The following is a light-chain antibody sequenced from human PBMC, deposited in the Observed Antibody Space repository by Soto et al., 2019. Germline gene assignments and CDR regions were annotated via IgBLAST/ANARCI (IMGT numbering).Light chain of an antibody. J-gene: IGLJ3*02. V-gene: IGLV2-11*01. CDR3: CSYAANPALV. Sequence: QSALTQPRSMSGSPGQSVTISCTGTSSDVGIYNDVSWYQHHPGKAPKLIIYDVIKRPSGVPDRFSGSKSGITASLTITGLQADDEADYYCCSYAANPALVFGGGTKLTVL. CDR1: SSDVGIYND. CDR2: DVI.